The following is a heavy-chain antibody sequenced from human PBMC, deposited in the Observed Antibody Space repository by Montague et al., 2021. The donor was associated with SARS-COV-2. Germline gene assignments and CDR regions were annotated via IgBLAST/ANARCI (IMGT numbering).Heavy chain of an antibody. V-gene: IGHV3-23*01. D-gene: IGHD5-24*01. Sequence: SLRLSCAASGFTFSTFAMSWVRQAPGKGLEWVSAISLSGGSTYYADSVKGRFTISRDNSKNAVYLQMNSLTADDTAIYYCAREKKEVQMDYWGLGTLVTVSS. J-gene: IGHJ4*02. CDR1: GFTFSTFA. CDR2: ISLSGGST. CDR3: AREKKEVQMDY.